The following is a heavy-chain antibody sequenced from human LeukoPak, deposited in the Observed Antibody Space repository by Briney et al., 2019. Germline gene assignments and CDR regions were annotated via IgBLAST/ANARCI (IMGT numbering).Heavy chain of an antibody. J-gene: IGHJ5*02. D-gene: IGHD3-10*01. CDR2: ISYDESNK. V-gene: IGHV3-30*04. CDR3: ARDRTPAGTMVRGVTLLKPNWFDP. Sequence: GGSLRLSCAASGFTFSSYAMHWVRQAPGKGLEWGAVISYDESNKYYADSVKGRFTISRDNSKNTLYLQMNSLRAEDTAVYYCARDRTPAGTMVRGVTLLKPNWFDPWGHGTLVTVSS. CDR1: GFTFSSYA.